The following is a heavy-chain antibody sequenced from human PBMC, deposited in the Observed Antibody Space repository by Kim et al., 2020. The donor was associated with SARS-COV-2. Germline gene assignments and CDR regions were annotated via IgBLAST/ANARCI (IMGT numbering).Heavy chain of an antibody. CDR1: GGSISSYY. Sequence: SETLSLTCTVSGGSISSYYWSWIRQPPGKGLEWIGYIYYSGSTNYNPSLKSRVTISVDTSKNQFSLKLSSVTAADTAVYYCARVNYYGSGSYNWFDPWGQGTLVTVSS. D-gene: IGHD3-10*01. V-gene: IGHV4-59*01. J-gene: IGHJ5*02. CDR3: ARVNYYGSGSYNWFDP. CDR2: IYYSGST.